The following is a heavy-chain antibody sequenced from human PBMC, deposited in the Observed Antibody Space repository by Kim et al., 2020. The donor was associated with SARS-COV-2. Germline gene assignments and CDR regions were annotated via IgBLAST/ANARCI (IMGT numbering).Heavy chain of an antibody. CDR1: GYTFTSYG. V-gene: IGHV1-18*01. CDR2: ISAYNGNT. J-gene: IGHJ4*02. D-gene: IGHD6-19*01. Sequence: ASVKVSCKASGYTFTSYGISWVRQAPGQGLEWMGWISAYNGNTNYAQKLQGRVTMTTDTSTSTAYMELRSLRSDDTAVYYCARDSSSGWYREYYFDYWGQGTLVTVSS. CDR3: ARDSSSGWYREYYFDY.